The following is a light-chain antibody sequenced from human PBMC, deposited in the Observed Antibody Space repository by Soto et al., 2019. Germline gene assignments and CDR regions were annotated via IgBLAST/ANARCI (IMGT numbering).Light chain of an antibody. J-gene: IGKJ4*01. CDR3: QQYNNWPPLT. CDR1: QSVSSN. V-gene: IGKV3-15*01. CDR2: GAS. Sequence: EIVMTQSPATLSVSPGERATLSCRASQSVSSNLAWYQQKPSRAPRLLIYGASTRATGIAARFSGSGSGTEFTLTISSLQSEDFAVYYCQQYNNWPPLTFGGGTKVDIK.